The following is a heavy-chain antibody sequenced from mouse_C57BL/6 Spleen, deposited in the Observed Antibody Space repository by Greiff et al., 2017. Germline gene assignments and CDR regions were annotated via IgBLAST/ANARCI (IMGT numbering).Heavy chain of an antibody. Sequence: DVQLQQSGTVLARPGASVKMSCKTSGYTFTSYWMHWVKQRPGQGLEWIGAIYPGNSDTSYNQKFKGKAKLTAVTSASTAYMELSSLTNEDSAVYYCTRPAIYYGNYVGFAYWGQGTLVTVSA. V-gene: IGHV1-5*01. CDR2: IYPGNSDT. CDR1: GYTFTSYW. D-gene: IGHD2-1*01. CDR3: TRPAIYYGNYVGFAY. J-gene: IGHJ3*01.